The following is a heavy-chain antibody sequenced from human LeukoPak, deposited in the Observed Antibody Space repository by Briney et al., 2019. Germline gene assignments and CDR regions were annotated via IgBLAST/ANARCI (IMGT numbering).Heavy chain of an antibody. CDR2: INTNTGNP. V-gene: IGHV7-4-1*02. Sequence: GASVTVSCKTSGYTFTNYPINWVRQAPGQGLEWMGWINTNTGNPTYAQGFTGRFVFSLDTSVSTASLQISSLKAEDTAVYYCAKSLYSRAYFYYYPGMDVWGQGTTVTVSS. J-gene: IGHJ6*02. CDR1: GYTFTNYP. D-gene: IGHD6-25*01. CDR3: AKSLYSRAYFYYYPGMDV.